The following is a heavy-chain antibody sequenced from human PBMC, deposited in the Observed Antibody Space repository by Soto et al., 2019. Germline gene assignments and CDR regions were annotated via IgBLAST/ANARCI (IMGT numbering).Heavy chain of an antibody. J-gene: IGHJ4*02. CDR2: ISYDGTNK. V-gene: IGHV3-30-3*01. D-gene: IGHD7-27*01. CDR1: GSNFSISP. CDR3: ARDPKTSGGQHWAFNYFDS. Sequence: GGPLRLSCAASGSNFSISPMHWVRQAPGKGPEWVALISYDGTNKFYADSVKGRFTISRDNSKSTLYLQVDSLRPEDAAVYYCARDPKTSGGQHWAFNYFDSWGQGTLVTVSS.